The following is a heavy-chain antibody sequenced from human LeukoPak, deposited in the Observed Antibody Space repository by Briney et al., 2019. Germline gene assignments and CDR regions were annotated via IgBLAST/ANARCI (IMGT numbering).Heavy chain of an antibody. Sequence: SETLSLTCAVYGGSFSGYYWSWIRQPPGKGLEWIGEINHSGSTNYNPSLKSRVTISVDTSKNQFSLKLSSLTAADTAVYYCARKDIVVVPAAMTPAPWGQGTLVTVSS. CDR2: INHSGST. J-gene: IGHJ5*02. D-gene: IGHD2-2*01. CDR3: ARKDIVVVPAAMTPAP. CDR1: GGSFSGYY. V-gene: IGHV4-34*01.